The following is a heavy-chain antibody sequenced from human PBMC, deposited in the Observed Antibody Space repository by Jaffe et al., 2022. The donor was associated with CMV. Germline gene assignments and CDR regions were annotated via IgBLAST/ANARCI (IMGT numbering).Heavy chain of an antibody. D-gene: IGHD3-16*01. CDR2: IYYSGST. CDR3: ARRVGQPYEKKPVWTFDY. CDR1: GGSISSSSYY. Sequence: QLQLQESGPGLVKPSETLSLTCTVSGGSISSSSYYWGWIRQPPGKGLEWIGSIYYSGSTYYNPSLKSRVTISVDTSKNQFSLKLSSVTAADTAVYYCARRVGQPYEKKPVWTFDYWGQGTLVTVSS. J-gene: IGHJ4*02. V-gene: IGHV4-39*01.